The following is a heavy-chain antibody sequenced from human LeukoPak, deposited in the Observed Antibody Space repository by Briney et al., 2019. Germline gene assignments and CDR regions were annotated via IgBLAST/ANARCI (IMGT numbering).Heavy chain of an antibody. Sequence: GESLKISCKGSGFSFSSYWIAWVRQMPGKGLEWMGIIYPGDSDTRYSPSFQGQVTISADKSISTAYLQWSSLKASDTAMYYCARHRGYSYGLSGWFDPWGQGTLVTVSS. V-gene: IGHV5-51*01. D-gene: IGHD5-18*01. CDR2: IYPGDSDT. CDR1: GFSFSSYW. CDR3: ARHRGYSYGLSGWFDP. J-gene: IGHJ5*02.